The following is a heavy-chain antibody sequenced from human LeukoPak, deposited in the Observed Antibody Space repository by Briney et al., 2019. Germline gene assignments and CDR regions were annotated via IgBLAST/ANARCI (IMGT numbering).Heavy chain of an antibody. CDR3: ARIACGGDCYSFDY. J-gene: IGHJ4*02. CDR2: IYYSGST. CDR1: GGSISSSSYY. V-gene: IGHV4-39*01. Sequence: PSETLSLTCTVSGGSISSSSYYWGWIRQPPGKGLEWIGSIYYSGSTYYNPSLKSRVTISVDTSKNQFSLKLSSVTAADTAVYYCARIACGGDCYSFDYWGQGTLVTVSS. D-gene: IGHD2-21*02.